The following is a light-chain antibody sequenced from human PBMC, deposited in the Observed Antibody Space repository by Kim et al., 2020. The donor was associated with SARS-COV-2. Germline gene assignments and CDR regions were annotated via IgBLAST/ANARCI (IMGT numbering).Light chain of an antibody. V-gene: IGKV3-15*01. J-gene: IGKJ4*01. CDR3: QQYTNLPLT. CDR1: QSISSN. CDR2: GAS. Sequence: VSPGERATLSCRASQSISSNLAWYQQKPGQAPRLLIFGASTRATGIPARFNGSGSGTEFTLTFSSLQSEDSAVYYCQQYTNLPLTFGGGTKVDIK.